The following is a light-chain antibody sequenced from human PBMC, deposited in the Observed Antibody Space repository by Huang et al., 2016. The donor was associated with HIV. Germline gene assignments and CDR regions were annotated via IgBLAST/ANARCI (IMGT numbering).Light chain of an antibody. J-gene: IGKJ2*01. CDR1: QSVSSN. Sequence: EIVMTQSPATLSVSPWERATLSCSASQSVSSNLAWYQQKPGQAPRLLIHDASSRATGIPTRFSGSGSGTEFTLTISSLQSEDFAVYSCQQYDHWPLTFGQGTKLEIK. CDR3: QQYDHWPLT. CDR2: DAS. V-gene: IGKV3-15*01.